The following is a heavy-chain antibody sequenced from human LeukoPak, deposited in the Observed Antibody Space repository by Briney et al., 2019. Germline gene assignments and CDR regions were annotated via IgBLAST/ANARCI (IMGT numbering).Heavy chain of an antibody. CDR3: ARDRDSSGYFGGAFDY. D-gene: IGHD3-22*01. CDR1: GGSISSYY. CDR2: IYYSGST. V-gene: IGHV4-59*01. J-gene: IGHJ4*02. Sequence: SETLSLTCTVSGGSISSYYWSWIRQPPGKGLEWIGYIYYSGSTNYNPSLKSRVTISVDTSKNQFSLKLSSVTAADTAVYYCARDRDSSGYFGGAFDYWGQGTLVTVSS.